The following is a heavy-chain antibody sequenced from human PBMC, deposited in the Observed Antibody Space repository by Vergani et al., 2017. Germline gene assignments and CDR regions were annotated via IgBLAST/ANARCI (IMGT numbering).Heavy chain of an antibody. J-gene: IGHJ6*03. CDR3: ARGLEVVTAMPYYYYYYMDV. V-gene: IGHV3-30-3*01. CDR2: ISYDGSNK. Sequence: QVQLVESGGGVVQPGRSLRLSCAASGFTFSSYAMHWVRQAPGKGLEWVAVISYDGSNKYYADSVKGRFTISRDNSKNTLYLQMNSLRAEDTAVYYCARGLEVVTAMPYYYYYYMDVWGKGTTVTVSS. D-gene: IGHD2-21*02. CDR1: GFTFSSYA.